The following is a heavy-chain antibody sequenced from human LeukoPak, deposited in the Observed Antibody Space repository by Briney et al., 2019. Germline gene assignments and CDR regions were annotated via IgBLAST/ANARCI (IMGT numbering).Heavy chain of an antibody. CDR2: ISSSSSTI. J-gene: IGHJ4*02. CDR3: ARGGYGSGSYYNVNDY. Sequence: PGGSLRLSCAASGFTFSGYSMNWVRQAPGKGLEWVSYISSSSSTIYYADSVKGRFTISRDNAKNSLYLQMNSLRAEDTAVYYCARGGYGSGSYYNVNDYWGQGTLVTVSS. CDR1: GFTFSGYS. V-gene: IGHV3-48*04. D-gene: IGHD3-10*01.